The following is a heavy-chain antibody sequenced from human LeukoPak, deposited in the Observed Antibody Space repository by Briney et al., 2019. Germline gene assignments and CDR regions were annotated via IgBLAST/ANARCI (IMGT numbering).Heavy chain of an antibody. J-gene: IGHJ5*02. D-gene: IGHD2-21*01. V-gene: IGHV1-2*02. CDR2: INPNSGGT. CDR1: GYSFTDYY. CDR3: ARADRLHGGPYLIGP. Sequence: ASVKVSCKTSGYSFTDYYMHWVRQAPGQGLEWMGWINPNSGGTSSAQKFQGRVTMTRDTSITTVHMEVRWLTSDDTAIYYCARADRLHGGPYLIGPWGLGTLVTVSS.